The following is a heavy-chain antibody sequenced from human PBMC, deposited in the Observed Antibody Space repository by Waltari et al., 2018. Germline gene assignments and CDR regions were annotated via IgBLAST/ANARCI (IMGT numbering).Heavy chain of an antibody. V-gene: IGHV3-30*18. D-gene: IGHD4-17*01. Sequence: QVQLVESGGGVVQPGRSLRLSCAASGFTFSSYGMHWVRQAPGKGLGWVAVISYDGSNKYYADSVKGRFTISRDNSKNTLYLQMNSLRAEDTAVYYCAKEYGDYTRGYWGQGTLVTVSS. CDR2: ISYDGSNK. CDR1: GFTFSSYG. CDR3: AKEYGDYTRGY. J-gene: IGHJ4*02.